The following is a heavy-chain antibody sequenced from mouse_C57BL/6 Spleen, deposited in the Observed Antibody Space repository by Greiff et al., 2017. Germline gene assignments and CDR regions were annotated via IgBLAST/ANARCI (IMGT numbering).Heavy chain of an antibody. Sequence: VQLQHSGPELVKPGASVKISCKASGYAFSSSWMNWVQQRPGKGLEWIGRIYPGDGDTNYNGKFKGKATLTVDKSSSTSYMQISSLTSEDSAVCFCARDGSSMYYFWYWGQGTTLTVSS. D-gene: IGHD1-1*01. CDR1: GYAFSSSW. CDR3: ARDGSSMYYFWY. V-gene: IGHV1-82*01. J-gene: IGHJ2*01. CDR2: IYPGDGDT.